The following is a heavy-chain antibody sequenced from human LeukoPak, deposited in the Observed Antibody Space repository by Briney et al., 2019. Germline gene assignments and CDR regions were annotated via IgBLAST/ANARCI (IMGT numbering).Heavy chain of an antibody. CDR2: SSGNNDNT. CDR3: ARDKLNPVYLRN. J-gene: IGHJ3*01. V-gene: IGHV1-18*01. Sequence: ASVKVSCKASGYTFTSYGISWVRQAPGQGLEWMGWSSGNNDNTNYAQKFQGRVTMTTDTSTSTAYMELRSLRSDDTAVYYCARDKLNPVYLRNWGQGTMVTVSS. D-gene: IGHD5/OR15-5a*01. CDR1: GYTFTSYG.